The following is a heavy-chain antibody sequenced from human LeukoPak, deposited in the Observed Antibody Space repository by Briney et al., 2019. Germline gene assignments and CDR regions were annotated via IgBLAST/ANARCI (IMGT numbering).Heavy chain of an antibody. J-gene: IGHJ5*02. D-gene: IGHD3-10*01. Sequence: GGSLRLSCAASGFTFSSYAMSWVRRAPGKGLECVSAISGSGGSTYYADSVKGRFTISRDNYKNTLYLQMNSLRAEDTAVYYCAKPPAMVRGVGEFDPWGQGTLVTVSS. CDR1: GFTFSSYA. V-gene: IGHV3-23*01. CDR3: AKPPAMVRGVGEFDP. CDR2: ISGSGGST.